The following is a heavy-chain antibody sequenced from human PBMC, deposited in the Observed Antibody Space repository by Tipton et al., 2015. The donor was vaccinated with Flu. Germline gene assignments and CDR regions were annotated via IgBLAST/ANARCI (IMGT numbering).Heavy chain of an antibody. V-gene: IGHV4-38-2*01. CDR2: VHRAGNP. D-gene: IGHD4-11*01. CDR3: ARRDNSNYVSEPKSWFDP. CDR1: GDSIGSGYF. Sequence: TLSLTCSVSGDSIGSGYFWGWIRQAPGQGLEWIGNVHRAGNPYYNPSLKSRVTISVDTSKNQFSLRLYSVTAADTAVYYCARRDNSNYVSEPKSWFDPWGQGTLVAVSS. J-gene: IGHJ5*02.